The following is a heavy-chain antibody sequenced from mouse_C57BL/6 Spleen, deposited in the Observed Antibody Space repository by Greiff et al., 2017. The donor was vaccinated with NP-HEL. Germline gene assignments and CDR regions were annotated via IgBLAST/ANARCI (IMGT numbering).Heavy chain of an antibody. V-gene: IGHV2-5*01. CDR1: GFSLTSYG. J-gene: IGHJ4*01. D-gene: IGHD1-1*01. CDR3: AKNNGYYGSDAMDY. CDR2: IWRGGST. Sequence: QVQLQQSGPGLVQPSQSLSITCTVSGFSLTSYGVHWVRQSPGKGLEWLGVIWRGGSTDYNAAFMSRLSITKDNSKSQVFFKMNSLQADDTAIYYCAKNNGYYGSDAMDYWGQGTSVTVSS.